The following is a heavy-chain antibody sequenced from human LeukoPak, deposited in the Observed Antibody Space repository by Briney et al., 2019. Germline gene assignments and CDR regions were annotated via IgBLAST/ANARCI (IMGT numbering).Heavy chain of an antibody. D-gene: IGHD2/OR15-2a*01. CDR3: AREANMGGYFDL. CDR2: IKQDGSDK. V-gene: IGHV3-7*01. CDR1: GFTFSTHW. Sequence: PGGSLRLSCESSGFTFSTHWMSWVRQAPGKGLKWVANIKQDGSDKYYVDSVKGRFTVSRDNAKKSVYLRLNSLRAEDTAVYYCAREANMGGYFDLWGRGTLVTVSS. J-gene: IGHJ2*01.